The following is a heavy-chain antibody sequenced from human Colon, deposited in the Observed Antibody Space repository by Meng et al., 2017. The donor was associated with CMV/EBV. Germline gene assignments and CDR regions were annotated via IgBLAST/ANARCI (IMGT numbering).Heavy chain of an antibody. V-gene: IGHV3-21*01. CDR1: GFTFSSYS. D-gene: IGHD1-1*01. CDR2: ISSSSSYI. J-gene: IGHJ4*02. CDR3: ARGYETLDY. Sequence: GASLKISCAASGFTFSSYSMNWVRQAPGKGLEWVSSISSSSSYIYYADSVKGRFTISRDNAKNSLYLQMNSLRAEDTAVYYCARGYETLDYWGQGTLVTVSS.